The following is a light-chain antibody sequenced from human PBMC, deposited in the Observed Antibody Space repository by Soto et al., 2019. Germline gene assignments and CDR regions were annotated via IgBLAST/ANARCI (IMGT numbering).Light chain of an antibody. Sequence: QSVLTQPPSASGSPGQSVTISCTGTSSDVGGFDHVSWYQQHPGKAPKLMLYDVTKRPSWVPNRFSGSKSGNRASLTVSGLLAEDEADYYCSSYAGNNNVIFGGGTKVTVL. CDR3: SSYAGNNNVI. CDR1: SSDVGGFDH. J-gene: IGLJ2*01. V-gene: IGLV2-8*01. CDR2: DVT.